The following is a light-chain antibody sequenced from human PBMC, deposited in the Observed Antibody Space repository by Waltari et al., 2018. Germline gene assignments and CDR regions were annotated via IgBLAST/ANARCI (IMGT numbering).Light chain of an antibody. CDR1: QSVSSSY. CDR3: QQYGSSPR. J-gene: IGKJ4*01. CDR2: GAS. V-gene: IGKV3-20*01. Sequence: EIVLTQSPGTLSLSPGERATLPCRASQSVSSSYLAWYQQKPGQAPRLLIYGASSRATGIPDRFSGSGSGTDFTLTISRLEPEDFAVYYCQQYGSSPRFGGGTKVEIK.